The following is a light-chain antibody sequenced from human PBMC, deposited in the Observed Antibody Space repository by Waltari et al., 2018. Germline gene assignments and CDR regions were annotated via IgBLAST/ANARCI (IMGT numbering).Light chain of an antibody. Sequence: QSALTQPRSVSESPGQSVTISCTGTSSDVGGYNYISWYQHHPGKAPKLIIYDFTKRPSGVPDRFSASKSGNTASLTISGLRAEDEADYYCSSYADTYTGVFGGGTKLTVL. CDR1: SSDVGGYNY. CDR3: SSYADTYTGV. V-gene: IGLV2-11*01. CDR2: DFT. J-gene: IGLJ3*02.